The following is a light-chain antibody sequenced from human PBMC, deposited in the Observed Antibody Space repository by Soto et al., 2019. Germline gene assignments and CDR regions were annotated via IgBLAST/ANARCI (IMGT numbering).Light chain of an antibody. J-gene: IGKJ1*01. CDR1: QSVSSSY. Sequence: EIVLTQSPGTLSLSPGDRATLSCRASQSVSSSYLAWYQQKPGQAPGLLIYGASSRATGIPDRFSGSGSGTDFTLTISSLEPEDFAVYYCQQYGRSPWTFGQGTKVDIK. CDR2: GAS. CDR3: QQYGRSPWT. V-gene: IGKV3-20*01.